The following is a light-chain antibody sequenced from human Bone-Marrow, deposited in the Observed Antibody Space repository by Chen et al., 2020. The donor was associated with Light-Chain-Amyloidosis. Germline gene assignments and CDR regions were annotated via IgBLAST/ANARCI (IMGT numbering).Light chain of an antibody. V-gene: IGLV3-21*02. Sequence: SYVLTQPSSVSGAPGQTATIACGGNTIGSTSVHWYQQTPGQAPLLVVYDDSDRPSGIPERLSASNSGNTATLTISRVEAGDETDYYCQVWDRSSDRPVFGGGTKLTVL. CDR2: DDS. CDR3: QVWDRSSDRPV. J-gene: IGLJ3*02. CDR1: TIGSTS.